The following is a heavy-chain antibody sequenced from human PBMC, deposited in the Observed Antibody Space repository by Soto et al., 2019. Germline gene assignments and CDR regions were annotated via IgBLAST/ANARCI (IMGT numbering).Heavy chain of an antibody. J-gene: IGHJ3*02. Sequence: SETLSLTCVVSGGSFSTYYYNWIRQSPGKGLEWIGEINHSGNNDYSPSLKSRVTMSLDTSKNQFSLKLTSVTAADTAVYYCARGGSNDWQVAFDIWGQGTMVTVSS. CDR3: ARGGSNDWQVAFDI. V-gene: IGHV4-34*01. D-gene: IGHD3-9*01. CDR2: INHSGNN. CDR1: GGSFSTYY.